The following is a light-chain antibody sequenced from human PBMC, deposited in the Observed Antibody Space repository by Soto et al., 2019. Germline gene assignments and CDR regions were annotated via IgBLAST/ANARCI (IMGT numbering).Light chain of an antibody. Sequence: DIVMTQSPDSLAVSLGERATINCKSSQCVLYSPNNKNYVAWYQQKPGQPPKLLMYWASIRESGVPDRFSGSGSGTDFTLAISSLQAEDVAVYYCQQYYGTPYTFGQGTRLEIK. V-gene: IGKV4-1*01. CDR1: QCVLYSPNNKNY. CDR2: WAS. J-gene: IGKJ2*01. CDR3: QQYYGTPYT.